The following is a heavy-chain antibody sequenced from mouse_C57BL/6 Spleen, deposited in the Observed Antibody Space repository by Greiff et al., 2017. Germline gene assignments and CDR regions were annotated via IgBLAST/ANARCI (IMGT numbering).Heavy chain of an antibody. Sequence: EVQLQQSGPGLVKPSQSLSLTCSVTGYSITSGYYWNWLRQFPGNKLEWMGYISYDGSNNYNPSLQNRISITRDTSKNQFFLKLNSVTTEDTATYYCARVTTVVAPYAMDYWGQGTSVTVSS. V-gene: IGHV3-6*01. CDR3: ARVTTVVAPYAMDY. CDR2: ISYDGSN. CDR1: GYSITSGYY. J-gene: IGHJ4*01. D-gene: IGHD1-1*01.